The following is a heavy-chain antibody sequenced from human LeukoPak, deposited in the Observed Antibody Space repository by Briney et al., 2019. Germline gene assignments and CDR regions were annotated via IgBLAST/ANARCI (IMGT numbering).Heavy chain of an antibody. J-gene: IGHJ4*02. V-gene: IGHV3-48*01. CDR1: GFTFNSYS. Sequence: GGSLRLSCAASGFTFNSYSMNWVRQAPGKGLEWVSYISSSGSPIYYADSLKGRFTISRDNAKNSLYLQINSLRAEDTAVYYCARETSSWYPIDYWGQGTLVTVSS. D-gene: IGHD6-13*01. CDR2: ISSSGSPI. CDR3: ARETSSWYPIDY.